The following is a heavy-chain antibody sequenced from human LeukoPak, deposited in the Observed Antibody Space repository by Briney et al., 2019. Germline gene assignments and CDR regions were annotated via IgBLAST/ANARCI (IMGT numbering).Heavy chain of an antibody. J-gene: IGHJ6*03. Sequence: ASVKVSCKASGGTFSSYAISWVRQAPGQGLEWMGGIIPIFGTANYAQKFQGRVTITADKSTSTAYMELSSLRSEDTAVYYCARGWVAVAGTAYYYMDVWGKGTTVTISS. D-gene: IGHD6-19*01. CDR2: IIPIFGTA. CDR3: ARGWVAVAGTAYYYMDV. CDR1: GGTFSSYA. V-gene: IGHV1-69*06.